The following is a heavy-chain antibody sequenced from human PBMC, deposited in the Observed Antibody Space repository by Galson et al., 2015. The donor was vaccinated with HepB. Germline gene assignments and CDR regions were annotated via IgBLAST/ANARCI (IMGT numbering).Heavy chain of an antibody. CDR3: AKRDSSSWSSFDY. J-gene: IGHJ4*02. CDR1: GFTFSSYA. D-gene: IGHD6-13*01. CDR2: ITGGGGST. Sequence: SLRLSCAASGFTFSSYAMSWVRQAPGKGLEWVSVITGGGGSTYYADSVKGRFTLSRDTSRNTLYLQMNSLRAEDTAVYYCAKRDSSSWSSFDYWGQGTLVTVSS. V-gene: IGHV3-23*01.